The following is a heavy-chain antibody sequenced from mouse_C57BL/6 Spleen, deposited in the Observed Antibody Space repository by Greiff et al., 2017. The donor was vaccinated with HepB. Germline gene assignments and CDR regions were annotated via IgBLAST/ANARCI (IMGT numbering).Heavy chain of an antibody. V-gene: IGHV5-17*01. D-gene: IGHD4-1*01. CDR3: ARSTGTRRAWFAY. CDR2: ISSGSSTI. J-gene: IGHJ3*01. CDR1: GFTFSDYG. Sequence: EVKLEESGGGLVKPGGSLKLSCAASGFTFSDYGMHWVRQAPEKGLEWVAYISSGSSTIYYADTVKGRFTISRDNAKNTLFLQMTSLRSEDTAMYYCARSTGTRRAWFAYWGQGTLVTVSA.